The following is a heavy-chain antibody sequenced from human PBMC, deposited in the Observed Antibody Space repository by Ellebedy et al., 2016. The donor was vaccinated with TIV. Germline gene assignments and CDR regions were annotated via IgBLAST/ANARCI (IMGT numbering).Heavy chain of an antibody. D-gene: IGHD6-19*01. CDR2: ISGSGVKT. J-gene: IGHJ5*02. V-gene: IGHV3-23*01. Sequence: PGGSLRLSCADPGFTFDTYAMSWVRQAPGKGLEWVPHISGSGVKTYYADPVRGRFSISRDNSKNTLYLQMNSLRADVTAVYYCAGFRGEAVAGNWLDPWGQGTLVTVSS. CDR3: AGFRGEAVAGNWLDP. CDR1: GFTFDTYA.